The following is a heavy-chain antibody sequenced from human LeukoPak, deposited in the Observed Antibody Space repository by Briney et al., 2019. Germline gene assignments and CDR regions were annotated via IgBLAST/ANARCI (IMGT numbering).Heavy chain of an antibody. V-gene: IGHV3-30*18. J-gene: IGHJ4*02. CDR2: ISYDGSNK. Sequence: PGGSLRLSCAASGFTFSSYGMHWVRQAPGKGLEWVAVISYDGSNKYYADSVKGRFTISRDNSKNTLYLQMNSLRAEDTAVYYCAKDRIVGATLFDYWGQGTLVTVSS. D-gene: IGHD1-26*01. CDR1: GFTFSSYG. CDR3: AKDRIVGATLFDY.